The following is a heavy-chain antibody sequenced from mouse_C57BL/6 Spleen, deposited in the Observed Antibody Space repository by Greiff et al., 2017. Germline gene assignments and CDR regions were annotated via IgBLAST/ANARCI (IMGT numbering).Heavy chain of an antibody. V-gene: IGHV5-9-1*02. CDR2: ISSGGDYI. D-gene: IGHD1-1*02. CDR3: TRFYSGYYFDY. J-gene: IGHJ2*01. Sequence: EVHLVESGEGLVKPGGSLKLSCAASGFTFSSYAMSWVRQTPEKRLEWVAYISSGGDYIYYADPVKGRFTISRDNARNTLYLQMSSLKSEDTAMXYCTRFYSGYYFDYWGQGTTLTVSS. CDR1: GFTFSSYA.